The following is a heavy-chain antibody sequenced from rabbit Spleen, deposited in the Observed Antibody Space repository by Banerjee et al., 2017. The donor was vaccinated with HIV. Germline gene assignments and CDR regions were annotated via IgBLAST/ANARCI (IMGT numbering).Heavy chain of an antibody. D-gene: IGHD2-1*01. CDR3: ARSGGDIYDFKL. CDR2: ILTGGGNT. Sequence: QEQLVESGGGLVKPEGSLTLTCTASGFSFSSSYWICWVRQAPGKGLEWIGCILTGGGNTYYANWAKGRFTISKTSSTTVTLQMTSLTVADTATYFCARSGGDIYDFKLWGPGTLVTVS. J-gene: IGHJ4*01. V-gene: IGHV1S45*01. CDR1: GFSFSSSYW.